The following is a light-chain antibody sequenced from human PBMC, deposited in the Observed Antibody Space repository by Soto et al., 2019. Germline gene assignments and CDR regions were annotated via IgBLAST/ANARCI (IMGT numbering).Light chain of an antibody. CDR3: QQYDTSPWT. V-gene: IGKV3D-20*01. J-gene: IGKJ1*01. Sequence: EIVLTQSPATLSLSPGERATLSCGASQNVSNSYLAWYQQKPGRAPSLLNYDASSGTIVIPDMFSGGGAGADFTPTISRLEPEDFAVYYCQQYDTSPWTFGQGTKVEIK. CDR2: DAS. CDR1: QNVSNSY.